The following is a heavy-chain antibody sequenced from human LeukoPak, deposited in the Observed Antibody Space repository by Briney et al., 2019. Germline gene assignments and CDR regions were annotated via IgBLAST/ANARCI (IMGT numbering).Heavy chain of an antibody. J-gene: IGHJ3*02. CDR3: ARVFQFYSNGFDI. CDR2: IKQDGSEK. V-gene: IGHV3-7*03. CDR1: GFTLSIYW. D-gene: IGHD2-15*01. Sequence: GGSLRLPCAASGFTLSIYWMTWVRQAPGKGLEWVANIKQDGSEKYYVDSVKGRFTISRDNAKSSLYLQMNSLRAEDTAVYYCARVFQFYSNGFDIWGPGTMVTVSS.